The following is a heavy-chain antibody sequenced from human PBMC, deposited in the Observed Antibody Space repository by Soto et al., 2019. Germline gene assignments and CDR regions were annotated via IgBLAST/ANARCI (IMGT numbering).Heavy chain of an antibody. CDR3: ARDIDHWYQGVLEK. V-gene: IGHV3-21*01. Sequence: PGGSLRLSCAASGFTFSSYSMNWVRQAPGKGLEWVSSISSSSSYIYYADSVKGRFTISRDNAKNSLYLQMNSLRAEDMAVYYCARDIDHWYQGVLEKWGQGTMVTVSS. CDR1: GFTFSSYS. CDR2: ISSSSSYI. D-gene: IGHD2-2*01. J-gene: IGHJ4*02.